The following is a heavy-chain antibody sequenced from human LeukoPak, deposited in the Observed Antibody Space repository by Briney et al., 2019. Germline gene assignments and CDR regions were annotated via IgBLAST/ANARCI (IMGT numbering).Heavy chain of an antibody. CDR1: GYTFTSYA. D-gene: IGHD3-3*01. Sequence: ASVKVSCKASGYTFTSYAMNWVRQAPGQGLEWMGWINTNTGNPTYAQGFTGRFVFSLDTSVSTAYLQISSLKAEDTAVYYCARKYYDFWSGLSYYMDVWGKGTTVTVSS. V-gene: IGHV7-4-1*02. J-gene: IGHJ6*03. CDR3: ARKYYDFWSGLSYYMDV. CDR2: INTNTGNP.